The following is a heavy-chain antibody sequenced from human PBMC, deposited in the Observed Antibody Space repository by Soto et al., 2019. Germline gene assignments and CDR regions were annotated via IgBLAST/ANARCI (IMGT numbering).Heavy chain of an antibody. V-gene: IGHV1-2*04. CDR1: GYTFTGCY. CDR2: INPNSGGT. CDR3: ARADGTRAFDI. Sequence: ASVKVSCKASGYTFTGCYMHWVRQAPGQGLEWMGWINPNSGGTNYAQKFQGWVTMTRDTSISTAYMELSRLRSDDTAVYYCARADGTRAFDIWGQGTMVTVSS. J-gene: IGHJ3*02.